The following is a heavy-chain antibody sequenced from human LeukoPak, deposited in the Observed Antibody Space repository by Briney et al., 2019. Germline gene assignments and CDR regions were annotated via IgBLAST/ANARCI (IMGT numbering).Heavy chain of an antibody. CDR3: ARKISGWYWGLDY. D-gene: IGHD6-19*01. CDR1: AFTLSSYG. J-gene: IGHJ4*02. Sequence: TGGSLTLSCAASAFTLSSYGMLRLPQAPGQGLEGVALIWSDRGNTYYAQSVQGRFTITRDNSKSTLYLQMNSLRAEDTAVYYCARKISGWYWGLDYWGQGTLVTVSS. V-gene: IGHV3-33*01. CDR2: IWSDRGNT.